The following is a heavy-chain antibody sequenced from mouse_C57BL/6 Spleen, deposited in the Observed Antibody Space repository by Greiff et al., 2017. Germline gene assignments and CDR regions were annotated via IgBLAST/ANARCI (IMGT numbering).Heavy chain of an antibody. CDR1: GYSITSGYY. CDR2: ISYDGSN. D-gene: IGHD2-4*01. V-gene: IGHV3-6*01. J-gene: IGHJ2*01. CDR3: ARHYEGFDY. Sequence: VQLKESGPGLVKPSQSLSLTCSVTGYSITSGYYWNWIRQFPGNKLEWMGYISYDGSNNYNPSLKNRISITRDTSKNQFFLKLNSVTTEDTATYYCARHYEGFDYWGQGTTLTVSS.